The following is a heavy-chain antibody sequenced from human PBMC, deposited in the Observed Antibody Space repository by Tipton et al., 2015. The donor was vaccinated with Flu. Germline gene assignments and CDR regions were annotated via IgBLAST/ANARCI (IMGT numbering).Heavy chain of an antibody. D-gene: IGHD6-19*01. V-gene: IGHV4-38-2*02. CDR1: GDSISGSYY. CDR3: ARGSDNANVYLDY. Sequence: LRLSCTVSGDSISGSYYWGWIRQAPGKGLEWIGNIYHTGSTYHNPSLKSRVTISVDTSKNQFSLKVTSLTAADTAVYYCARGSDNANVYLDYWGRGTLVTVSS. J-gene: IGHJ4*02. CDR2: IYHTGST.